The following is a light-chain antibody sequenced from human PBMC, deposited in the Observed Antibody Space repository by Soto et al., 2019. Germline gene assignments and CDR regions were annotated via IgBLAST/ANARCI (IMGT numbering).Light chain of an antibody. V-gene: IGKV3-20*01. J-gene: IGKJ1*01. CDR3: QQYGSSPTWT. Sequence: EIGLTQSPGTLSLSPGERATLSCRGGQSVSSSYLASYQQKPRQAPRLLIYGASSRATGIPDSFSGSGSATDFTLPISRLEPADFAVYYCQQYGSSPTWTFGHGTKVDIK. CDR1: QSVSSSY. CDR2: GAS.